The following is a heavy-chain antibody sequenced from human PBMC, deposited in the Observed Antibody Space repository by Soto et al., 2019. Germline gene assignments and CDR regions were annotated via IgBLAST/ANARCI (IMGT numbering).Heavy chain of an antibody. CDR3: ARGVAAGVDF. CDR2: MSPNSGYT. D-gene: IGHD6-13*01. V-gene: IGHV1-8*01. J-gene: IGHJ4*02. CDR1: GYTFTTYD. Sequence: ASVKVSCKTSGYTFTTYDINWVRQATGQGLEWMGWMSPNSGYTGYAQQFQGRVTMTRDTSISTAYMELSSLRSEDTAVYFCARGVAAGVDFWGRGTLVTVSS.